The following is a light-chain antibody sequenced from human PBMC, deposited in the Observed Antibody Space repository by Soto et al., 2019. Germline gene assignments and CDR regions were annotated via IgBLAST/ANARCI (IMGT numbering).Light chain of an antibody. CDR1: SSDVGAYDY. CDR2: EVS. CDR3: RSYTSSSTRV. V-gene: IGLV2-14*03. J-gene: IGLJ1*01. Sequence: QSVLTQPASVSGSPGQSITISCTGTSSDVGAYDYVSWYQQHPDKAPKLMIYEVSHRPSGVSNRFYGSKSVNTATLTISGLQAEDEADYYCRSYTSSSTRVFGTGTKVTV.